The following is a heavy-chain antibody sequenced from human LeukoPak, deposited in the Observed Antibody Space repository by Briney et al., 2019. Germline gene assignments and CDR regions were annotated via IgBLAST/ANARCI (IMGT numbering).Heavy chain of an antibody. V-gene: IGHV4-59*01. J-gene: IGHJ6*03. CDR1: GGSISSYY. CDR3: ASYYGSGSAPYYMDV. CDR2: IYYSGST. Sequence: PSETLSLTCTVSGGSISSYYWSWIRQPPGKGLEWIGYIYYSGSTNYNPSLKSRVTISVDTSKNQFSLKLSSVTAADTAVYYCASYYGSGSAPYYMDVWGKGTTVIISS. D-gene: IGHD3-10*01.